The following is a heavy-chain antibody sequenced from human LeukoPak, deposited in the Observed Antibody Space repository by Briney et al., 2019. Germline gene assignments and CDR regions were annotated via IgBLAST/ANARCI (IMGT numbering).Heavy chain of an antibody. CDR2: IYTSGST. CDR1: GGSISSGSYY. D-gene: IGHD1-1*01. Sequence: PSQTLSLTCTVSGGSISSGSYYWSWIRQPAGKGLEWIGRIYTSGSTNYNPSLKSRVTISVDTSKNQFSLKLSSVTAADTAVYYCARDRVQLGEGGYYFDYWGQGTLVTVSS. V-gene: IGHV4-61*02. J-gene: IGHJ4*02. CDR3: ARDRVQLGEGGYYFDY.